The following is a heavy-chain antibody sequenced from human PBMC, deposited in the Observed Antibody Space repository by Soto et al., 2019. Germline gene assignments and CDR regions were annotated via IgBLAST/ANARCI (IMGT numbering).Heavy chain of an antibody. D-gene: IGHD4-17*01. J-gene: IGHJ6*03. CDR1: GGSVSSGGYY. CDR2: IYYSGST. Sequence: QVQLQESGPGLVKPSQTLSLTCTVSGGSVSSGGYYWSWIRQHPGKGLEWIGYIYYSGSTYYNPSLKSRVTISVDTSKNQFSLKLSSVTAADTAVYYCARVGGDPQIQGYYYYYMDVWGKGTTVTVSS. V-gene: IGHV4-31*03. CDR3: ARVGGDPQIQGYYYYYMDV.